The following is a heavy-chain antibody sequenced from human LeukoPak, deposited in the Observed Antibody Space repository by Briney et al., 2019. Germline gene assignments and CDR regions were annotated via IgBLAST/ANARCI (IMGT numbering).Heavy chain of an antibody. J-gene: IGHJ4*02. CDR3: ARVAYSYGLPDY. CDR2: IYYSGST. D-gene: IGHD5-18*01. Sequence: PSETLSLTCTVSGGSISSYYWSWIRQPPGKGLEWIGYIYYSGSTNYNPSLKSRVTISVDTSKNQFSLKLSSVTAADTAVYYCARVAYSYGLPDYWGQGTLVTVSS. V-gene: IGHV4-59*01. CDR1: GGSISSYY.